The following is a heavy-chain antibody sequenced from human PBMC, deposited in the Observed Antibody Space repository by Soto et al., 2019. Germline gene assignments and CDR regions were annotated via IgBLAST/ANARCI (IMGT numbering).Heavy chain of an antibody. CDR3: AREWSISVAAAGY. D-gene: IGHD6-19*01. CDR1: GFTFSTYT. V-gene: IGHV3-30-3*01. J-gene: IGHJ4*02. Sequence: QVELVESGGGVVQPGRSLRLSCAASGFTFSTYTMHWVRQAPGKGLEWVAALSNNGINADYADSVKGRFTISRDNSKNTLFLQMNSLRAEDTAVYCCAREWSISVAAAGYWGQGTLVTVSS. CDR2: LSNNGINA.